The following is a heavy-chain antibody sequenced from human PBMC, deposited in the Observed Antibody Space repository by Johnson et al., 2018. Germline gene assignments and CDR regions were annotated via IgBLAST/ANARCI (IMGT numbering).Heavy chain of an antibody. V-gene: IGHV3-30*18. D-gene: IGHD5-18*01. CDR1: GFTFSTYG. CDR3: AKDASYGPSHYYDDMDV. CDR2: ISYDGNTK. J-gene: IGHJ6*03. Sequence: VQLVESGGGVVQPGRSLRLSCAASGFTFSTYGMHWVRQAPGKGLEWVALISYDGNTKYYADSVKGRFHISRDNSKNTLYLQMNSLRAEDTAVYYCAKDASYGPSHYYDDMDVWGKVTTVGVSS.